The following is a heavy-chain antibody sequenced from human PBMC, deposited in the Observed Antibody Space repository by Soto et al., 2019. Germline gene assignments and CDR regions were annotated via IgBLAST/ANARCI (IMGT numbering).Heavy chain of an antibody. CDR2: ISSSSSYI. V-gene: IGHV3-21*01. CDR1: GFTVSSYH. CDR3: ARDEGYCSSTSCRNWFDP. J-gene: IGHJ5*02. Sequence: GGSLRLSCSASGFTVSSYHMSWVRQAPGKGLEWVSSISSSSSYIYYADSVKGRFTISRDNAKNSLYLQMNSLRAEDTAVYYCARDEGYCSSTSCRNWFDPWGQGTLVTVSS. D-gene: IGHD2-2*01.